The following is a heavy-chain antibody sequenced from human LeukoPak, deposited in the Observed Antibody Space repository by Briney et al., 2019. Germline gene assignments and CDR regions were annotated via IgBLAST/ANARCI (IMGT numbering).Heavy chain of an antibody. J-gene: IGHJ4*02. D-gene: IGHD2-21*02. CDR1: GYNFRRYW. Sequence: REYMKISCKGYGYNFRRYWIAWVGQVAGKGVEWMGMIYPGDSDTRYSPSFQGQVTISADKSISTAYLQWSSLKASDTAMYYCARRGYCGGDCYKKSFDSWGQGTLITVSS. V-gene: IGHV5-51*01. CDR3: ARRGYCGGDCYKKSFDS. CDR2: IYPGDSDT.